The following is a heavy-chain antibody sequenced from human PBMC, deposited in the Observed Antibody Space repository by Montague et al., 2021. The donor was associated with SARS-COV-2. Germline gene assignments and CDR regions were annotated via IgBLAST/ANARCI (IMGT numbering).Heavy chain of an antibody. Sequence: SETLSLTCTVSGGSISSSSYYWGWIRQPPGKELEWIGSIYYSGSTYYNPSLKSRVTISVDTSKNHFSLKLSSVAAAATAVYYCASPTYYYDSSGSDAFDIWGQGTMVTVSS. D-gene: IGHD3-22*01. V-gene: IGHV4-39*02. J-gene: IGHJ3*02. CDR3: ASPTYYYDSSGSDAFDI. CDR2: IYYSGST. CDR1: GGSISSSSYY.